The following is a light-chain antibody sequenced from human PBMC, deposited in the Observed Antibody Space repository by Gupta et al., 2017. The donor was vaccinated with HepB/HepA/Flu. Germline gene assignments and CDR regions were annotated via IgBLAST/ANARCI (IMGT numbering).Light chain of an antibody. CDR3: LFHYGGAWV. CDR1: TGAVTSGYY. V-gene: IGLV7-43*01. J-gene: IGLJ3*02. CDR2: TTT. Sequence: QTVVTQEPSLTVSPGGTVTLTCPSSTGAVTSGYYTNCFQQKPGQPHRALIYTTTNKPSWTPARFSGSLRGGKAALTLSGVQPEDEAEYYCLFHYGGAWVFGGGTKVTVL.